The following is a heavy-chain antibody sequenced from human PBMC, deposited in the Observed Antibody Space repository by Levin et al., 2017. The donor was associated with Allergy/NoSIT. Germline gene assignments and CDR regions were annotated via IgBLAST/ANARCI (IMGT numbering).Heavy chain of an antibody. D-gene: IGHD1-1*01. J-gene: IGHJ5*02. CDR1: GGSISSYY. Sequence: SETLSLTCTVSGGSISSYYWSWIRQPPGKGLEWIGYIYYSGSTNYNPSLKSRVTISVDTSKNQFSLKLSSVTAADTAVYYCARGGSSGWFDPWGQGTLVTVSS. CDR3: ARGGSSGWFDP. V-gene: IGHV4-59*01. CDR2: IYYSGST.